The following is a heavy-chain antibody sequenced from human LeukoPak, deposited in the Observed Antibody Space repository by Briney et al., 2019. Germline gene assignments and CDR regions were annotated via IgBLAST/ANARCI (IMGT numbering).Heavy chain of an antibody. Sequence: GGSLRLSCAASGFTVSGKYMRWVRQAPGKGLECVSVIYSGGSTYYADSVKGRFTISRGNSKNTLSLQMNSLRAEDTAVYYCASAAAASWSYFDYWGQGTLVTVSS. CDR2: IYSGGST. CDR3: ASAAAASWSYFDY. CDR1: GFTVSGKY. V-gene: IGHV3-53*01. D-gene: IGHD2-8*01. J-gene: IGHJ4*02.